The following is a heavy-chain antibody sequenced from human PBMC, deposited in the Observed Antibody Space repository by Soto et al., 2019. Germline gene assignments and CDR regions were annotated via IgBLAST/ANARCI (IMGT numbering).Heavy chain of an antibody. CDR1: GYSFTSYW. CDR2: IYPGDSDT. CDR3: ARLGSIAARRYYYGMDV. Sequence: LQISCKGSGYSFTSYWIGWVRQMPGKGLEWMGIIYPGDSDTRYSPSFQGQVTISADKSISTAYLQWSSPKASDTAMYYCARLGSIAARRYYYGMDVWGQGTTVTVS. V-gene: IGHV5-51*01. D-gene: IGHD6-6*01. J-gene: IGHJ6*02.